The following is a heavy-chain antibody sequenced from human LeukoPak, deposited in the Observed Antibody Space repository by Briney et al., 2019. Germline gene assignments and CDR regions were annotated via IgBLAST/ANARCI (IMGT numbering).Heavy chain of an antibody. CDR2: INHSGST. J-gene: IGHJ3*02. Sequence: PSETLSLTCAVYGGSFSGYYWSWIRQPPGKGLEWIGEINHSGSTNYNPSLKSRVTISVDTSKNQFSLKLSSVTAADTAVYYCARGTTRLNDAFDIWGQGTMSPSLQ. CDR1: GGSFSGYY. V-gene: IGHV4-34*01. CDR3: ARGTTRLNDAFDI. D-gene: IGHD1-1*01.